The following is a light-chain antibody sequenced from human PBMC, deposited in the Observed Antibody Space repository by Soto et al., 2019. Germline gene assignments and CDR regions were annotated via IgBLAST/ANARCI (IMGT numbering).Light chain of an antibody. CDR2: EVS. CDR3: SSYTDSRTYV. J-gene: IGLJ1*01. Sequence: QSALTQPASVSGCPGQSITISCTGASSDVGGYNYVSWYQQHPGKAPKLMIYEVSNRPSGVSSRFSGSKSGNTASLTISGLQSEDEADYYCSSYTDSRTYVFGTGTKVTVL. V-gene: IGLV2-14*01. CDR1: SSDVGGYNY.